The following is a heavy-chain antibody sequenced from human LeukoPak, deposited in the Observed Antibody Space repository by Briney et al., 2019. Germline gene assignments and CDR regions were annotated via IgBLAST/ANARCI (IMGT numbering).Heavy chain of an antibody. Sequence: GGSLRLSCAASGFTVSSNYMSWVRQAPGKGLEWVSVIYSGGSTYYADSVKGRFTISRDNSKNTLYLQMNSLRAEDTAVYYCAKSYRSITMLRFDPWGQGTLVTVSS. J-gene: IGHJ5*02. V-gene: IGHV3-53*01. CDR3: AKSYRSITMLRFDP. CDR2: IYSGGST. D-gene: IGHD3-10*01. CDR1: GFTVSSNY.